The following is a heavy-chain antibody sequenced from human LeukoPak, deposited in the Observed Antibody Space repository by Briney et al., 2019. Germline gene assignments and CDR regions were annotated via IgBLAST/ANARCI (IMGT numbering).Heavy chain of an antibody. Sequence: GGSLRLSCAASGFTFSSSAMSWVRQAPGKGLEWVSSISSSSSYIYYADSVKGRFTISRDNAKNSLYLQMNSLRAEDTAIYYCARDYGSGSYTDYWGQGTLVTVSS. CDR2: ISSSSSYI. J-gene: IGHJ4*02. CDR1: GFTFSSSA. CDR3: ARDYGSGSYTDY. V-gene: IGHV3-21*01. D-gene: IGHD3-10*01.